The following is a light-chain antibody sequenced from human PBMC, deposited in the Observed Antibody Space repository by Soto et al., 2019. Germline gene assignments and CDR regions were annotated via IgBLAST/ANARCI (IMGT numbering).Light chain of an antibody. V-gene: IGKV3-20*01. CDR1: QSVSSSS. Sequence: EIVLTQSPGTLSLSPRERVTLSCRASQSVSSSSLAWYQQRPGQAPRLLISGASSRATGIPDRFSGSGSGTDFTLTISRLEPEDFAVYYCQQYGNSPLTFGGGTKVEIK. CDR3: QQYGNSPLT. J-gene: IGKJ4*01. CDR2: GAS.